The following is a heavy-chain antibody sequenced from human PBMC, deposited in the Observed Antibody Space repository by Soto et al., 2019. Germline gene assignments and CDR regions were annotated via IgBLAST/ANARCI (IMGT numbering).Heavy chain of an antibody. CDR3: ARLYYEFWSGYVADY. V-gene: IGHV4-59*08. J-gene: IGHJ4*02. CDR1: GGSIISYY. Sequence: PSETLSLTCTVSGGSIISYYWRWIRQPPWKGLEWIGYIYYSGSTNYNPSLKSRVTISVDTSKNQFSLKLSSVTAADTAVYYCARLYYEFWSGYVADYWGQRTLVTVSS. D-gene: IGHD3-3*01. CDR2: IYYSGST.